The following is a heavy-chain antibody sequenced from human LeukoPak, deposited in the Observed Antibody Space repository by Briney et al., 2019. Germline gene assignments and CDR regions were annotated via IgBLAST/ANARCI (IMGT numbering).Heavy chain of an antibody. V-gene: IGHV3-48*03. D-gene: IGHD3-10*01. Sequence: PGGSLRLSCAASGFTFSSYEMNWVRQAPGKGLEWVSYISSSGSTIYYADSVKGRFTISRDNAKNSLYLQMNSLGAEDTAVYYCARIGSSAFDIWGQGTMVTVSS. CDR1: GFTFSSYE. J-gene: IGHJ3*02. CDR3: ARIGSSAFDI. CDR2: ISSSGSTI.